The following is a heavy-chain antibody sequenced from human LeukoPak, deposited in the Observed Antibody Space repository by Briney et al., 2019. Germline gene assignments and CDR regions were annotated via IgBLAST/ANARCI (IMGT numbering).Heavy chain of an antibody. J-gene: IGHJ4*02. CDR3: ARDPSIAAAGSFDY. CDR2: IYTSGKT. Sequence: SSETLSLTCTVSGASITSGSYYWTWIRQAAGKGLEWIGRIYTSGKTYYHPSLQSRVTISLDTSKNQISLRLDSVTATDTAVFYCARDPSIAAAGSFDYWGQGTLVTVSS. V-gene: IGHV4-61*02. D-gene: IGHD6-13*01. CDR1: GASITSGSYY.